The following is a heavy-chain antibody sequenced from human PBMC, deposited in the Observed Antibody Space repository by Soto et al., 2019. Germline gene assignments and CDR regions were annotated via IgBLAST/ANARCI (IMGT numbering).Heavy chain of an antibody. CDR2: IYYSGST. Sequence: SETLSLTCTVSGGSISSYYWSWIRQPPGKGLEWIGYIYYSGSTNYNPSLKSRVTISVDTSKNQFSLKLSSVTAADTAVYYCARGIFNPAYYYLDDWGKGTMVTVSS. CDR3: ARGIFNPAYYYLDD. CDR1: GGSISSYY. J-gene: IGHJ6*03. V-gene: IGHV4-59*01.